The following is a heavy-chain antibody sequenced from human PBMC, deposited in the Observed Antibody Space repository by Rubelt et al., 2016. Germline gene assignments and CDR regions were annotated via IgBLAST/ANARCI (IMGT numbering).Heavy chain of an antibody. J-gene: IGHJ6*02. CDR2: ISGSGGST. V-gene: IGHV3-23*01. Sequence: SRGGLVQPGGSLRVSCAASGFTFSRYAMNWVRQAPGKGLEWVAAISGSGGSTFYADSVKGRFTISRDNSKNTLYLQMNSLRTEDTALYYCTRSSGYTYGPRGYFYGMDVWGQGTTVAVSS. CDR1: GFTFSRYA. D-gene: IGHD5-18*01. CDR3: TRSSGYTYGPRGYFYGMDV.